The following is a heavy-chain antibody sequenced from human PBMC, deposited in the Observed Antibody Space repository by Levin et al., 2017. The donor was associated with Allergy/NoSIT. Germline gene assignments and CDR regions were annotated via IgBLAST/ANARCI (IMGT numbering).Heavy chain of an antibody. Sequence: GESLKISCAASGFTFSNYGIHWVRQAPGKGLEWVAVIWYDGNNKYYADSVKGRFTISRDNSKNTLYLFMYSLRDEDTAVYYCARDRWFSSHAGSAFDYWGQGTLVTVSS. CDR1: GFTFSNYG. J-gene: IGHJ4*02. CDR3: ARDRWFSSHAGSAFDY. D-gene: IGHD1-26*01. CDR2: IWYDGNNK. V-gene: IGHV3-33*01.